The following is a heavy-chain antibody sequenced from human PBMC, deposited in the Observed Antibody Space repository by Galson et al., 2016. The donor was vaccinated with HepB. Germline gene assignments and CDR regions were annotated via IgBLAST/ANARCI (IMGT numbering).Heavy chain of an antibody. CDR1: GGSFSGYY. Sequence: ETLSLTCAVYGGSFSGYYWSWIRQPPGKGLEWIGEINHSGNTNYNPSLKSRVTMSVDTSKNQFSLNLSSVTAADTAVYYCATGIVVAGKYYYHYMDVWGKGTTVTVSS. J-gene: IGHJ6*03. D-gene: IGHD6-19*01. V-gene: IGHV4-34*01. CDR2: INHSGNT. CDR3: ATGIVVAGKYYYHYMDV.